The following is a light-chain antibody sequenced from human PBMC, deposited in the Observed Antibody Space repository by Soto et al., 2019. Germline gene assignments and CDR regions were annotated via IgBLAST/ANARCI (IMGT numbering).Light chain of an antibody. Sequence: QSVLTQPPSASGSPGQSVTISCTGTSSDVGSYNYVSWYQQHPGKAPKLMISEVSKRPSGVPDRFSGSKSGNTASLTVSGLQAEDEADYYCSSYVGNNNLVFGGGTKLTVL. CDR1: SSDVGSYNY. CDR3: SSYVGNNNLV. CDR2: EVS. V-gene: IGLV2-8*01. J-gene: IGLJ2*01.